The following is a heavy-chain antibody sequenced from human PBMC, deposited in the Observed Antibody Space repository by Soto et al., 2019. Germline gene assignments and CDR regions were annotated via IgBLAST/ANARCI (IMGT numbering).Heavy chain of an antibody. Sequence: GGSMRLACVASGFSLANYPMNWVRQTPGKGLEWISYSSPRGDTIYYADSVEGRFTISRDNARNSLSLHMSSLRDEDSALYYCAKGPHTNVGWPYYFESWGQGVPVTVSS. CDR1: GFSLANYP. CDR2: SSPRGDTI. CDR3: AKGPHTNVGWPYYFES. D-gene: IGHD6-19*01. J-gene: IGHJ4*02. V-gene: IGHV3-48*02.